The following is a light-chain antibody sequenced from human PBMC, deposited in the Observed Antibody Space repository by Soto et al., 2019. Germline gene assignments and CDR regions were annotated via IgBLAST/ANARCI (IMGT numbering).Light chain of an antibody. Sequence: QSALTQPPSASGSPGQSVTITCSGTSSDVGEENYVSWYQQHPGKVPKLILYEVSKRPSGVRDRFSGSRSGNTASLTVSGLQAEDEADYYCSSFAGSPVVFGGGTKLTVL. J-gene: IGLJ2*01. V-gene: IGLV2-8*01. CDR1: SSDVGEENY. CDR2: EVS. CDR3: SSFAGSPVV.